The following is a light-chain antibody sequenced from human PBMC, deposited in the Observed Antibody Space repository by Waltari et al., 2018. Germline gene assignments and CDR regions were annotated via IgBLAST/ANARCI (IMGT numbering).Light chain of an antibody. J-gene: IGKJ4*01. Sequence: DIQMTQSPSSLSASVGDRVTITCRASQSISSYLNWYQQKPGKAPKLLIYAASSLQSGVPSRFSGSGSGTDFTLTISSLQPEDFATYYCHQYTTVSSLTFGGGTKVEMK. CDR1: QSISSY. CDR2: AAS. V-gene: IGKV1-39*01. CDR3: HQYTTVSSLT.